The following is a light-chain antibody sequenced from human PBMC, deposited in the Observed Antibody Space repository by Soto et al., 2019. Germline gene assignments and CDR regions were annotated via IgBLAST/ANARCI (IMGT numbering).Light chain of an antibody. Sequence: QSVLTQPPSTSGTPGQRVTISCSGSSSNIGSNTVTWYQQLPGTAPKLLIYSNDQRPSGVPDRFSGSKSGPSASLAISGLQSEDEADYYCAAWDDSLDGYLFGGGTKLTVL. CDR1: SSNIGSNT. CDR2: SND. CDR3: AAWDDSLDGYL. V-gene: IGLV1-44*01. J-gene: IGLJ1*01.